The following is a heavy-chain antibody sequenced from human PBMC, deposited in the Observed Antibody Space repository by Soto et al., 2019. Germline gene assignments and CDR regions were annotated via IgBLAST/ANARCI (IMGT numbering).Heavy chain of an antibody. D-gene: IGHD6-6*01. V-gene: IGHV4-34*01. J-gene: IGHJ6*02. CDR2: INHSGST. Sequence: AETLSLTCAVYGGSFSGYYWSWIRQPPGKGREWIGEINHSGSTNYNPSLKSRVTISVDTSKNQFSLQLNSVTPEDTAVYYCARDRSSSSVIYPDYYYYYGMDVWGQGTTVTVSS. CDR3: ARDRSSSSVIYPDYYYYYGMDV. CDR1: GGSFSGYY.